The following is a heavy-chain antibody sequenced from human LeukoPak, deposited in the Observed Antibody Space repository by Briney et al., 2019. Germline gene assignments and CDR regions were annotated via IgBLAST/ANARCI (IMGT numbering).Heavy chain of an antibody. Sequence: ASVNVSCTASGYRFISYGFSWVRQAPGQGLEWMGWISAYNGNTNYAQKFQGRVTMTTDRSTSTVYMEVRSLRSDDTAVYYCARALSDDFWSGYQDHWGQGTLVTVSS. J-gene: IGHJ4*02. CDR1: GYRFISYG. D-gene: IGHD3-3*01. V-gene: IGHV1-18*01. CDR3: ARALSDDFWSGYQDH. CDR2: ISAYNGNT.